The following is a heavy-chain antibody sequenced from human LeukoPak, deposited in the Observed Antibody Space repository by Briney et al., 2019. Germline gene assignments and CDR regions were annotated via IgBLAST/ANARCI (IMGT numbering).Heavy chain of an antibody. J-gene: IGHJ4*02. CDR1: GFMFSSYS. D-gene: IGHD6-19*01. CDR2: ISSSSSYI. V-gene: IGHV3-21*01. CDR3: AKASRQGAVASPLDY. Sequence: PGGSLRLSCAASGFMFSSYSMNWVRQAPGKGLEWVSSISSSSSYIYYADSVKGRFTISRDNAKTSLYLQMNSLRAEDTAVYYCAKASRQGAVASPLDYWGQGTLVTVSS.